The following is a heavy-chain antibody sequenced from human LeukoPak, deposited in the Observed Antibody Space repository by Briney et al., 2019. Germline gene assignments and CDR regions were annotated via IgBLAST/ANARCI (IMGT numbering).Heavy chain of an antibody. Sequence: PGGSLRLSCVASGFTFSSYWMSWVRQAPGKGLEWVANIKQDGSEKYYVDSVKGRFTNSRDNAKNSLYLQMNSLRAEDTAVYYCARDGHDYVDYFFDYWGQGTLVTVSS. CDR3: ARDGHDYVDYFFDY. J-gene: IGHJ4*02. CDR2: IKQDGSEK. V-gene: IGHV3-7*01. CDR1: GFTFSSYW. D-gene: IGHD4-17*01.